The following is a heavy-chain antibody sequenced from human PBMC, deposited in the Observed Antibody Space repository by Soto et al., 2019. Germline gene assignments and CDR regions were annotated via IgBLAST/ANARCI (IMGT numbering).Heavy chain of an antibody. CDR1: GYTFTSYG. Sequence: QVQLVQSGAEVKKPGASVKVSCKASGYTFTSYGISWVRQAPGQGLEWMGWISAYNGNTNYAQKLQGRVTMTTDTSTSTAYRELRSLRSDDTAVDYCARDAEAYCGGDCYLFYWGQRTLVTASS. V-gene: IGHV1-18*04. CDR2: ISAYNGNT. D-gene: IGHD2-21*02. J-gene: IGHJ4*02. CDR3: ARDAEAYCGGDCYLFY.